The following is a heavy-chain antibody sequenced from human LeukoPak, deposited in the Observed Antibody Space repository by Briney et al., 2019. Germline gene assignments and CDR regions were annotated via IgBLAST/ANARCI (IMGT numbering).Heavy chain of an antibody. V-gene: IGHV3-30*18. CDR1: GFTFSSYG. D-gene: IGHD4-17*01. J-gene: IGHJ6*03. Sequence: GGTLRLSCAASGFTFSSYGMHWVRQAPGKGLEWVAVISYDGSNKYYADSVKGRFTISRGNSKNTLYLQMNSLRAEDTAVYYCAKSTVTTVPFPYYYYMDVWGKGTTVTVSS. CDR2: ISYDGSNK. CDR3: AKSTVTTVPFPYYYYMDV.